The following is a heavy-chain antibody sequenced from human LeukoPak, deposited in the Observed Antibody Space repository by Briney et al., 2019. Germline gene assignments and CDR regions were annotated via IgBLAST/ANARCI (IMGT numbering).Heavy chain of an antibody. V-gene: IGHV1-2*02. CDR2: INPDSGVT. CDR3: ALVTSGNWWFDP. D-gene: IGHD2-21*02. J-gene: IGHJ5*02. CDR1: RHTFTVYH. Sequence: ASVKVSCKASRHTFTVYHVHWVRQAPGQGLEWMGWINPDSGVTNYARNLQARVTMTRDTSISTVFLDLSSLRSGDTAVYYCALVTSGNWWFDPWGQGTLVTVSS.